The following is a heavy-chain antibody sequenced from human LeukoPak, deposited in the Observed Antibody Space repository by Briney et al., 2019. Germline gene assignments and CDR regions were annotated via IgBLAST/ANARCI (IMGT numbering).Heavy chain of an antibody. J-gene: IGHJ6*03. Sequence: GGSLRLSCTASGFSFSDYNMNWVRQAPGKGLEWVSSISSSTTYMYYADSVKGRFTISRDNAKKSLYPQMSSLRAEDTAVYYCARDDGSGSYANFYYYYYYMDVWGKGTTVTVSS. CDR1: GFSFSDYN. CDR3: ARDDGSGSYANFYYYYYYMDV. CDR2: ISSSTTYM. D-gene: IGHD3-10*01. V-gene: IGHV3-21*01.